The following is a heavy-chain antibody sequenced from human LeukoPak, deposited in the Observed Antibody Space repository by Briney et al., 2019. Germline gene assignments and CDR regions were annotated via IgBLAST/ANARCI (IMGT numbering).Heavy chain of an antibody. CDR1: GGTFSSYA. J-gene: IGHJ3*02. CDR3: ARFYYDSSGYWRGAFDI. D-gene: IGHD3-22*01. CDR2: IIPILGIA. V-gene: IGHV1-69*04. Sequence: ASVKVSFKASGGTFSSYAISWVRQAPGQGLEWMGRIIPILGIANYAQKFQGRVTITADKSTSTAYMELSSLRSEDTAVYYCARFYYDSSGYWRGAFDIWGQGTMVTVSS.